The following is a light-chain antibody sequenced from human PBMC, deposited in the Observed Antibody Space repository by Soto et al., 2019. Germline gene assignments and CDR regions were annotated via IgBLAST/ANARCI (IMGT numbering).Light chain of an antibody. Sequence: ELTQSPSSLSAFVGDRVSISCRASQSISKFLSWYQQRPGTAPKLLIYAASSLESGVPSRFSGSGSGTDFTLTISSLQPEDFATYYCQQNYNPPITFGQGTRLEN. CDR1: QSISKF. CDR3: QQNYNPPIT. J-gene: IGKJ5*01. CDR2: AAS. V-gene: IGKV1-39*01.